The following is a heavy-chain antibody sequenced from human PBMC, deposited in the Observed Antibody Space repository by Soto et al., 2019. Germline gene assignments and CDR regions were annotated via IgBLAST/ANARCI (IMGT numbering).Heavy chain of an antibody. CDR2: INPSGGST. D-gene: IGHD3-3*01. V-gene: IGHV1-46*03. CDR3: ASDLRVRRFLEWLHTFDY. CDR1: GYTFTSYY. Sequence: ASVKVSCKASGYTFTSYYMHWVRQAPGQGLEWMGIINPSGGSTSYAQKFQGRVTMTRDTSTSTVYMELSSLRSEDTAVYSRASDLRVRRFLEWLHTFDYWGQGTLVTVSS. J-gene: IGHJ4*02.